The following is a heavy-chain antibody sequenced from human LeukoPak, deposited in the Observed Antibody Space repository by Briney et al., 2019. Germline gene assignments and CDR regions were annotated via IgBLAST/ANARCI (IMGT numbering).Heavy chain of an antibody. CDR1: GGSISSQF. J-gene: IGHJ4*02. CDR3: TKATQWLAFDY. Sequence: SETLSLTCTVSGGSISSQFWSWIRQPPGKALEWIGNIYNSGTTNYNPSLESRVTISVDTSKNQLSLQLTSVTAADTAVYYCTKATQWLAFDYWGRGTLVTVSS. CDR2: IYNSGTT. V-gene: IGHV4-59*11. D-gene: IGHD6-19*01.